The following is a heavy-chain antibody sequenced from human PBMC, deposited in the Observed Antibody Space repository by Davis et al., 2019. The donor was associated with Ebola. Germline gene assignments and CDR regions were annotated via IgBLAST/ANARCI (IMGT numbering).Heavy chain of an antibody. CDR3: ARGRGGWHEGTFDY. CDR2: INPHNGNT. D-gene: IGHD6-19*01. J-gene: IGHJ4*02. V-gene: IGHV1-18*04. Sequence: ASVKVSCKASGYTFTSYGITWVRQAPGQGLEWMGWINPHNGNTNYAQNVQGRVTMTTDTSTSTAYMELRSLRSDDTAVYYCARGRGGWHEGTFDYWGQGTLVTVSS. CDR1: GYTFTSYG.